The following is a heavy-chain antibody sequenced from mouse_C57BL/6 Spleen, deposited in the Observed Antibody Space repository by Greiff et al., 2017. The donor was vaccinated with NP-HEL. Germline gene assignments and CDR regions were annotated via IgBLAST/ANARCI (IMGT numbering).Heavy chain of an antibody. CDR2: ISSGSSTI. Sequence: EVQLVESGGGLVKPGGSLKLSCAASGFTFSDYGMHWVRQAPEKGLEWVAYISSGSSTIYYADTVKGRFTISRDNAKNTLFLQMTSLRSEDTAMYYGARRTDYYGSFYYAMDYWGQGTSVTVSS. CDR3: ARRTDYYGSFYYAMDY. V-gene: IGHV5-17*01. D-gene: IGHD1-1*01. CDR1: GFTFSDYG. J-gene: IGHJ4*01.